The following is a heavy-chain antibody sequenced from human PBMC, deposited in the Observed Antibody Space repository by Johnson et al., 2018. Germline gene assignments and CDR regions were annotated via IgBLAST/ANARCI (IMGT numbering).Heavy chain of an antibody. CDR3: EKMRSFQQCVVFVGDAFDI. CDR1: GFTFSSYA. D-gene: IGHD6-19*01. Sequence: QEQLVESGGGLVQPGGSLRLSCAASGFTFSSYAMHWVRQAPGKGLAWVAVISYDGSYKYYADSVKGRFTISRDTSKNTLDLQMKSLRVEDTAVYYCEKMRSFQQCVVFVGDAFDIWGQGTMVTVSS. J-gene: IGHJ3*02. V-gene: IGHV3-30*18. CDR2: ISYDGSYK.